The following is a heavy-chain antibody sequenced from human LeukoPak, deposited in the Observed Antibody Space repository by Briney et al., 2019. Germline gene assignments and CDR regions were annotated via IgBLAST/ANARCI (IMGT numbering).Heavy chain of an antibody. J-gene: IGHJ5*02. Sequence: TLSLTCTVSGGSISSGGYYWSWIRQPPGKGLEWIGYIYHSGSTYYNPSLKSRVTISVDRSKNQFSLKLSSVTAADTAVYYCARVEGSSWYTDWFDPWGQGTLVTVSS. D-gene: IGHD6-13*01. CDR2: IYHSGST. V-gene: IGHV4-30-2*01. CDR1: GGSISSGGYY. CDR3: ARVEGSSWYTDWFDP.